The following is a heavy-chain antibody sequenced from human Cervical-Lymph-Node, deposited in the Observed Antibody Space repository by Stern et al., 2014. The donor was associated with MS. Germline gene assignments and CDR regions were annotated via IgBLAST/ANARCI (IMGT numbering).Heavy chain of an antibody. CDR3: ARQRYFDY. CDR2: IFPGGSDI. CDR1: GYTFTSYW. V-gene: IGHV5-51*01. Sequence: EVQLVESGPEVKRPGESLKISCQASGYTFTSYWIGWVRQMPGKGLEWMAIIFPGGSDISYSPSFQGQVTIPADKSSTTAYLQWNNLKASDTAIYYCARQRYFDYWGQGTLVTVSS. J-gene: IGHJ4*02.